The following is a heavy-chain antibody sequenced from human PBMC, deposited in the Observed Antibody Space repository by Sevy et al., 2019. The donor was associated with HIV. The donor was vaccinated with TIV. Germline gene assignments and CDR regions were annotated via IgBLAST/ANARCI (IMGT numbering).Heavy chain of an antibody. D-gene: IGHD2-15*01. J-gene: IGHJ4*02. V-gene: IGHV3-21*01. CDR3: ARDACSGGSCYGDY. CDR2: ISSLNNYI. CDR1: GFTFSSYT. Sequence: GGSLRLSCAASGFTFSSYTINWVRQAPGKGLEWVSSISSLNNYIYYADSVKGRFTISRDNAKNSLYLQMNSLRAEDTAVYYCARDACSGGSCYGDYWGQGTLVTVSS.